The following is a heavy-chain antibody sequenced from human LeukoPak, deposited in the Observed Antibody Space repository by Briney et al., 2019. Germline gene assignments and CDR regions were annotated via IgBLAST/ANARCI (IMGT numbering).Heavy chain of an antibody. CDR3: ARHGDGGPAEYFRY. J-gene: IGHJ1*01. CDR2: INPRRNT. Sequence: GSLRLSCAASGFTFSNAWMSWVRQAPGKGLEWIGRINPRRNTTYTPSIKSEVTLSVDTSKNQSSLMLSSGTAADTAVYYCARHGDGGPAEYFRYWGQGTLVTVSS. V-gene: IGHV4-34*01. CDR1: GFTFSNAW. D-gene: IGHD4-17*01.